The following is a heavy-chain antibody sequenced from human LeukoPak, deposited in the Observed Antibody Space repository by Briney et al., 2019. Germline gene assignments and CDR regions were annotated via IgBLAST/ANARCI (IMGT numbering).Heavy chain of an antibody. V-gene: IGHV3-23*01. CDR2: ISGNGGST. D-gene: IGHD6-13*01. Sequence: GGSLRLSCAASGFTFRSYAISWVRQAPGKGLEWVSAISGNGGSTYYADSVKGRFTISRDNSKNTLYLQMNSLRAEDTAVYYCAKTREQLTTTEDFQHWGQGTLVTVSS. CDR1: GFTFRSYA. CDR3: AKTREQLTTTEDFQH. J-gene: IGHJ1*01.